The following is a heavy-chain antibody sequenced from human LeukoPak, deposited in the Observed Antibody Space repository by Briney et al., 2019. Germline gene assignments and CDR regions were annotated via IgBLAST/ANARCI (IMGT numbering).Heavy chain of an antibody. V-gene: IGHV1-18*01. CDR3: ATEYQLLVEYYYYYMDV. CDR1: GYTFTSYG. Sequence: ASVKVSCKASGYTFTSYGISWVRQAPGQGLEWMGWISAYNGNTNYAQKLQGRVTMTTDTSTSTAYMELRSLRSDDTAVYYSATEYQLLVEYYYYYMDVWGKGTTVTVSS. CDR2: ISAYNGNT. D-gene: IGHD2-2*01. J-gene: IGHJ6*03.